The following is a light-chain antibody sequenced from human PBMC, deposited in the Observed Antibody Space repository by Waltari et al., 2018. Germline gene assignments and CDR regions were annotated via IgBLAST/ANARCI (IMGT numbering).Light chain of an antibody. J-gene: IGLJ2*01. Sequence: QSALTQPPSASGSPGQSVTIPCTGTSSDVGGYDHVPWYQQPPGKAPTLMIYEVSKRPPGVPDRFSGSKSGNTASLTVSGLQGEDEADYYCSSYAGSNNYVAFGGGTKLTVL. CDR1: SSDVGGYDH. CDR3: SSYAGSNNYVA. CDR2: EVS. V-gene: IGLV2-8*01.